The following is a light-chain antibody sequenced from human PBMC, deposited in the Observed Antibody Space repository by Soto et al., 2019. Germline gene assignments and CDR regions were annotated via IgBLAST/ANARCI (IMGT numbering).Light chain of an antibody. J-gene: IGLJ1*01. CDR1: SSDVGGYNY. Sequence: QSALTQPASVSGSPGQSITISCTGTSSDVGGYNYVSWYQQHPGKAPKLMIYDVSNRPSGVSNRFSGSKSGNTASLTISGLQADDEADYYCTSYTGSSTHVFGTGTKVT. CDR3: TSYTGSSTHV. V-gene: IGLV2-14*01. CDR2: DVS.